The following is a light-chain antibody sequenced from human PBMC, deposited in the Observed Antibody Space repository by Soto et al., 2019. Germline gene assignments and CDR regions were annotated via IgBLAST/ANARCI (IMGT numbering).Light chain of an antibody. J-gene: IGKJ1*01. CDR2: GAS. CDR1: QSVSSN. CDR3: QQYNNWPPLT. V-gene: IGKV3-15*01. Sequence: EIVMTQSPATLSVSPGERATLSCRASQSVSSNLAWYQQKPGQAPRLLIYGASTRATGIPARFSGSWSGTEFTLTISSLQSEDVAVYYCQQYNNWPPLTFGQGTKVEIK.